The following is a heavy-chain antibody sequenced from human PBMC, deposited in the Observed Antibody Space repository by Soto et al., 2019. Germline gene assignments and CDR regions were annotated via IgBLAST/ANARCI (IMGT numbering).Heavy chain of an antibody. V-gene: IGHV4-39*01. CDR2: IYYSGDT. CDR1: GGSIGSSAYY. CDR3: VASSTYVFSDEAYFDS. Sequence: PSETLSLTCGVSGGSIGSSAYYWGCVRQSPGRGLEWIGSIYYSGDTYEDPSLKSRVTMSLDKSKNQFSLKLTSMTAADTAVYYCVASSTYVFSDEAYFDSWGQGTLVTVSS. J-gene: IGHJ4*02. D-gene: IGHD3-3*01.